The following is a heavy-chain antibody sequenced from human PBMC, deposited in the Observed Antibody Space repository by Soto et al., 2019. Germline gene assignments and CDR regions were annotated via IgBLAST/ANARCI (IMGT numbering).Heavy chain of an antibody. CDR1: GFTFSSYA. D-gene: IGHD2-15*01. CDR2: ISGSGGST. J-gene: IGHJ4*02. CDR3: AHIGYCSGGSCYAPGY. Sequence: PGGSLRLSCAASGFTFSSYAMSWVRQAPGKGLEWVSAISGSGGSTYYADSVKGRFTISRDNSKNTLYLQMNSLRAEDTAVYYCAHIGYCSGGSCYAPGYWGQGTLVTVSS. V-gene: IGHV3-23*01.